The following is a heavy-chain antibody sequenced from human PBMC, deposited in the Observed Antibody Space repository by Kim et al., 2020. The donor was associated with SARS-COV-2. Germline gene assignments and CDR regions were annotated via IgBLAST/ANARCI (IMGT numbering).Heavy chain of an antibody. CDR1: GYTFTSYD. CDR3: ARTLRSGPV. D-gene: IGHD5-12*01. Sequence: ASVKVSCKASGYTFTSYDIYWVRQAPGQGLEWMGWMNPKSGDTGYAQKFQGRVTMTRNTSLSTAYVELSSLRSEDTAVYYCARTLRSGPVWGQGTLVTVSS. CDR2: MNPKSGDT. J-gene: IGHJ4*02. V-gene: IGHV1-8*01.